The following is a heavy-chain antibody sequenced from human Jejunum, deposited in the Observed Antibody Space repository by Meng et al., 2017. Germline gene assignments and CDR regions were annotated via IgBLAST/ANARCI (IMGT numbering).Heavy chain of an antibody. D-gene: IGHD3-10*01. CDR2: IKKDGSDK. CDR3: VTSRNITTFRGVTGHFYYGMDV. Sequence: GESLKISCAASGFAFSSYWMSWVRQAPGKGLEWVANIKKDGSDKYYVDSVKGRFTVSRDNAKNSLYLQMNSVRVEDTAVYYCVTSRNITTFRGVTGHFYYGMDVWGQGTTDTVS. J-gene: IGHJ6*02. CDR1: GFAFSSYW. V-gene: IGHV3-7*01.